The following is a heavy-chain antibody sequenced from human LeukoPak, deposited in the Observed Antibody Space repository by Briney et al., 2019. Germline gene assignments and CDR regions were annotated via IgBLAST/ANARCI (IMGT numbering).Heavy chain of an antibody. V-gene: IGHV1-69*04. J-gene: IGHJ5*02. CDR1: GGTFSSYA. Sequence: ASVKVSCKASGGTFSSYAISWVRQAPGQGLGWMGRIIPILGIANYAQKFQGRVTITADKSTSTAYMELSSLRSEDTAVYYCARGSCSSTSCYGASNWFDPWGQGTLVTVSS. CDR3: ARGSCSSTSCYGASNWFDP. CDR2: IIPILGIA. D-gene: IGHD2-2*01.